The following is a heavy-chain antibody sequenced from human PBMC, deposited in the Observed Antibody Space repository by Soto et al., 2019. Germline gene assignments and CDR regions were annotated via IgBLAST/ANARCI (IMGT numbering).Heavy chain of an antibody. D-gene: IGHD3-3*01. J-gene: IGHJ4*02. Sequence: SETLSLTYTGSGGSISSSSYSWGWICPPPGKVLEWIGSIYYSGRTYYNPSLKSRVTISVNTPKNQFSLKLSSVTAADTAVYYCARHERNRFLEWLVFDYWGQGTLVTVSS. V-gene: IGHV4-39*01. CDR1: GGSISSSSYS. CDR2: IYYSGRT. CDR3: ARHERNRFLEWLVFDY.